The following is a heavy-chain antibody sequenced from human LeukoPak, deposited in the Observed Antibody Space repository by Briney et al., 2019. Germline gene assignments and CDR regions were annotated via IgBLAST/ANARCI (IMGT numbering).Heavy chain of an antibody. Sequence: GGSLRLSCAASGFTFSSYSMNWVRQAPGKGLEWVSCICSSSYIYYADSVKGRFTISRDNAKNSLYLQMNSLRAEDTAVYYCARDLRITIFDWGQGTLVTVSS. V-gene: IGHV3-21*01. D-gene: IGHD3-9*01. CDR3: ARDLRITIFD. CDR1: GFTFSSYS. CDR2: ICSSSYI. J-gene: IGHJ4*02.